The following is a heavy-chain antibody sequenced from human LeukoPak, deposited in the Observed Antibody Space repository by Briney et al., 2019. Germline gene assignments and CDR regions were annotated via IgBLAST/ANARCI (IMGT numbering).Heavy chain of an antibody. Sequence: PGGSLRLSCAASGFTFSNYWMSWIRQAPGKGPEWVSTISGSGVGTSHADSVKGRFTISRDNSKNTLYLQMNSLRAEDTAAYYCAKDLLLAYCGADCYSGNWFDPWGQGTPVTVSS. CDR2: ISGSGVGT. J-gene: IGHJ5*02. V-gene: IGHV3-23*01. D-gene: IGHD2-21*02. CDR1: GFTFSNYW. CDR3: AKDLLLAYCGADCYSGNWFDP.